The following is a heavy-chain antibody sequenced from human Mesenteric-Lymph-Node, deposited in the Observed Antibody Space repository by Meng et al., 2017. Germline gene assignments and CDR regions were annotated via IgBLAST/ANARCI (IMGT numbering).Heavy chain of an antibody. CDR1: GYTFTSYA. CDR2: TSAYNGNT. CDR3: ARGRSGSYSLFDY. Sequence: ASVKVSCKASGYTFTSYAMNWVRQAPGQGLEWMGWTSAYNGNTNYAQRLQGRVTMTTDTSTSTAYMELRSLRSDDTAVYYCARGRSGSYSLFDYWGQGTLVTVSS. D-gene: IGHD1-26*01. V-gene: IGHV1-18*01. J-gene: IGHJ4*02.